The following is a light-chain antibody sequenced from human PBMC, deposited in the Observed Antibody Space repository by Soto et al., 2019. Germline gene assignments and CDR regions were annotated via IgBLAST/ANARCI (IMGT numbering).Light chain of an antibody. CDR2: AAS. CDR1: QSISGS. CDR3: QNHDSAPIT. V-gene: IGKV1-39*01. J-gene: IGKJ5*01. Sequence: IHMTQSASSLSASVRYRVTITCRASQSISGSLNWYQQKKGKAPKLLIYAASSLQSGVPSRFSGSRYGTDFNLTISSLQTGDVATYDCQNHDSAPITFGQGTRLEIK.